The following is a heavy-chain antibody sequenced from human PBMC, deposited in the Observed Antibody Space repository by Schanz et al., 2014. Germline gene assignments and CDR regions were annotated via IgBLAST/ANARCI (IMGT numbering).Heavy chain of an antibody. D-gene: IGHD2-15*01. CDR3: AAGYHEDAIAH. Sequence: QVQLQESGPGLVKPSQTLSLACSVSGASISSSGYYWIWVRHLPGKGLEWIGYIYFSGNSFYNPSLKSRLAISLDTSKNQFALRLNSVTATDTAVYYCAAGYHEDAIAHWGQGTLVTVSS. V-gene: IGHV4-31*03. CDR2: IYFSGNS. CDR1: GASISSSGYY. J-gene: IGHJ4*02.